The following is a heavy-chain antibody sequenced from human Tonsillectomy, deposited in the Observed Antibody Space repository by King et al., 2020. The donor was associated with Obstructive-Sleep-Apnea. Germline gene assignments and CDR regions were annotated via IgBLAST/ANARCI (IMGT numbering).Heavy chain of an antibody. Sequence: QLVQSVAEVKKPGASVKVSCKASGYTFTSYGISWVRQDPGQGLEWMGWISAYNVNTNYAQKLQGRVTMTTDTSTSTAYMELRSLRSDDTAVYYCAREIYYYYYGMDVWGQGTTVTVSS. CDR1: GYTFTSYG. V-gene: IGHV1-18*04. CDR3: AREIYYYYYGMDV. J-gene: IGHJ6*02. CDR2: ISAYNVNT.